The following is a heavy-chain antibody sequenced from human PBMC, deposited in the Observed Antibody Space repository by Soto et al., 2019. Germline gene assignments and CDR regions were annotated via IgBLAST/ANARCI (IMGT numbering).Heavy chain of an antibody. V-gene: IGHV3-33*01. Sequence: QVQLVESGGGVVQPGRSLRLSCAASGFTFSSYGMHWVRQAPGKGLEWVAVIWYDGSKKHYVDSVKGRFTISRDNSKNTLYLQMNSLRAEDTAVYYCVRDMGSSWYGPLDYWGQGTLVTVSS. CDR3: VRDMGSSWYGPLDY. CDR2: IWYDGSKK. J-gene: IGHJ4*02. D-gene: IGHD6-13*01. CDR1: GFTFSSYG.